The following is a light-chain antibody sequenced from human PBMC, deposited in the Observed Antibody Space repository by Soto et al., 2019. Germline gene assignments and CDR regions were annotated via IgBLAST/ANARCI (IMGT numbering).Light chain of an antibody. V-gene: IGLV2-14*01. CDR1: NSDVGIYDF. CDR2: EVS. J-gene: IGLJ1*01. Sequence: QSVLTRPASVSGTPGQSITISCTGSNSDVGIYDFVSWYQHHPGRAPKLIVSEVSHRPSGVSNRFSGSKSGNTASLTISGLQSEDEADYYCISYTSDDVRYVFGTGTKVTV. CDR3: ISYTSDDVRYV.